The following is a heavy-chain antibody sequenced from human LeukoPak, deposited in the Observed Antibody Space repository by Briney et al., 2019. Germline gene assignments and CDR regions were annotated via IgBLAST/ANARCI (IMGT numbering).Heavy chain of an antibody. Sequence: SETLSLTCTVSGGSISSSSYYWGWIRQPPGKGLEWIGSIYYSGSTYYNPSLKSRVTISIDTSKNQFSLKLSSVTAADTAVYYCARSRRYDILTDDFDYWGQGTLVTVSS. D-gene: IGHD3-9*01. CDR3: ARSRRYDILTDDFDY. V-gene: IGHV4-39*07. CDR2: IYYSGST. CDR1: GGSISSSSYY. J-gene: IGHJ4*02.